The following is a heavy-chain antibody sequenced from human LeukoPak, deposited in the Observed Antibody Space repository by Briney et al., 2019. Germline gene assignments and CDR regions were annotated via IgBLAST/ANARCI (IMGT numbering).Heavy chain of an antibody. CDR3: VSPRGFSYGYFDY. D-gene: IGHD5-18*01. V-gene: IGHV4-39*01. CDR2: IYYSKNT. Sequence: SETLSLTCTVSGGSISSSSAYWGWIRQPPGKGLEWIGSIYYSKNTYYNPSLKSRVTISADTSKNQFSLTLGSVSATDTTVYYCVSPRGFSYGYFDYWGQGTLVTVSS. J-gene: IGHJ4*02. CDR1: GGSISSSSAY.